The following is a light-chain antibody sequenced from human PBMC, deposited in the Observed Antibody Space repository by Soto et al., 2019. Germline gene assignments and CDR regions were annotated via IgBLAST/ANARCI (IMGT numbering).Light chain of an antibody. CDR2: SNN. V-gene: IGLV1-44*01. Sequence: QSVLTQPPSASGTPGQRVTISCSGSSSNIGSNTVNWYQQLPGTAPKLLIHSNNQRPSGVPDRFSDSKSGTSASLAISGLQSEDEADYYCAAWDDRLNGPVFGGGTKLTVL. CDR1: SSNIGSNT. J-gene: IGLJ2*01. CDR3: AAWDDRLNGPV.